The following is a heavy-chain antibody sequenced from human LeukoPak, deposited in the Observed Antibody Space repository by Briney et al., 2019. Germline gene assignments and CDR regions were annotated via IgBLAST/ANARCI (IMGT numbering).Heavy chain of an antibody. CDR3: AHRRGGTVFDP. D-gene: IGHD1-26*01. V-gene: IGHV2-5*02. CDR1: GFSLSTSGVG. Sequence: SGPTLVKPPQTLTLTCTFSGFSLSTSGVGVGWIRQPPGKALEWLALIYWDDDKRYSPSLKSRLTITKDTSKNQVVLRMTNMDPVDTATYYCAHRRGGTVFDPWGQGTLVTVSS. J-gene: IGHJ5*02. CDR2: IYWDDDK.